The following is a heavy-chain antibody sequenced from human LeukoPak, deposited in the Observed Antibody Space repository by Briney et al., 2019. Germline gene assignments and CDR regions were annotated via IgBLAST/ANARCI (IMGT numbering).Heavy chain of an antibody. CDR2: INPSGGST. V-gene: IGHV1-46*01. Sequence: ASVKVSCKASGYIFTSYYMHWVRQAPGQGLEWMGIINPSGGSTSYAQKFQGRVTMTRDTSTSTVYMELSSLRSEDTAVYYCASEVLQYQLPNYYYYYGMDVWGQGTTVTVSS. CDR1: GYIFTSYY. CDR3: ASEVLQYQLPNYYYYYGMDV. D-gene: IGHD2-2*01. J-gene: IGHJ6*02.